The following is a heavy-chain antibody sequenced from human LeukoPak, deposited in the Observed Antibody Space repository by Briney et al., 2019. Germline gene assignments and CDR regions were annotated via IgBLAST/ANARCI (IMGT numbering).Heavy chain of an antibody. CDR1: GFTFSSYG. CDR3: AKEFGVVTAFDY. V-gene: IGHV3-30*18. CDR2: ISYDGSNK. J-gene: IGHJ4*02. Sequence: PGGSLRLSCAASGFTFSSYGMHWVRQAPGKGLEWVAVISYDGSNKYFADSVKGRFTISRDNSRNTLYLQMNSLRADDTAVYYCAKEFGVVTAFDYWGQGTMVTVSS. D-gene: IGHD2-21*02.